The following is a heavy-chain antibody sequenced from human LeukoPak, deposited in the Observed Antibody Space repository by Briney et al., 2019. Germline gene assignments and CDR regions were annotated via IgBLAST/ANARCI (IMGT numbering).Heavy chain of an antibody. Sequence: PGGSLRLSCAASGFTLSSYWMSWVRQAPGKGLEWVANIKQDGSEKYYVDSVKGRFTISRDNAKNSLYLQMNSLRAEDTAVYYCASGVAAAGTELDYWGQGTLATVSS. V-gene: IGHV3-7*01. D-gene: IGHD6-13*01. CDR2: IKQDGSEK. CDR3: ASGVAAAGTELDY. CDR1: GFTLSSYW. J-gene: IGHJ4*02.